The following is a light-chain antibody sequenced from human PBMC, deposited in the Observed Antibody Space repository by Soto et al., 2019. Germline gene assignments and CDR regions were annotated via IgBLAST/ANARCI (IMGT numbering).Light chain of an antibody. J-gene: IGKJ1*01. CDR1: QGISSY. CDR3: QQLNNYPRT. Sequence: AIRMTQSPSSFSASTGDRVTIAYRASQGISSYLAWYQQKPGKAPKLLISTASTLQSGVPSRFSGSGSGTEFTLTISSLQPEDFATYYCQQLNNYPRTFGQGTKVDIK. CDR2: TAS. V-gene: IGKV1-8*01.